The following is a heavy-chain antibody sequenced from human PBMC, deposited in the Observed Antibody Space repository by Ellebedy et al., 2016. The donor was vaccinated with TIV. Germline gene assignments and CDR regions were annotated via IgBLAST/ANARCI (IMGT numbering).Heavy chain of an antibody. D-gene: IGHD3-10*01. Sequence: AASVKVSCKASGGTFSSYAISWVRQAPGQGLEWIGRIIPILGIANYAQKFQGRVTITADKSTSTAYMELSSLRSEDTAVYYCARELWFGELLSGYFDYWGQGTLVTVSS. CDR2: IIPILGIA. CDR3: ARELWFGELLSGYFDY. V-gene: IGHV1-69*04. J-gene: IGHJ4*02. CDR1: GGTFSSYA.